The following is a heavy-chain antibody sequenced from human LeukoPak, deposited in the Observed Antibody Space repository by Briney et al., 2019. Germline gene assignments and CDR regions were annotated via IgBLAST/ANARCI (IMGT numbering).Heavy chain of an antibody. V-gene: IGHV1-69*13. CDR3: ARDSRRWELQNYYYYMDV. CDR1: GDTFSSYA. J-gene: IGHJ6*03. CDR2: IIPMFGTA. D-gene: IGHD3-10*01. Sequence: ASVKVSCKASGDTFSSYAISWVRQAPGQGLEWMGGIIPMFGTADYGQKFQGRVTITADESTRTAYMELSSLRSEDTAVYYCARDSRRWELQNYYYYMDVWGKGTMVTISS.